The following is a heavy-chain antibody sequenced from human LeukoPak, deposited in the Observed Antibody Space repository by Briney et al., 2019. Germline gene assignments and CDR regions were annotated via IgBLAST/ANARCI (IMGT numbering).Heavy chain of an antibody. D-gene: IGHD3-3*01. CDR3: TRGSDTVFGVARDGFDY. CDR2: IRSKAYGGTT. J-gene: IGHJ4*02. V-gene: IGHV3-49*03. Sequence: PGRSLRLSCTASGFTFGDYAMSWFRQAPGKGLEWVGFIRSKAYGGTTEYAASVKGRFTFSRDDSESIAYLQMNSLKTEDTAIYYCTRGSDTVFGVARDGFDYWGQGTLVTVSS. CDR1: GFTFGDYA.